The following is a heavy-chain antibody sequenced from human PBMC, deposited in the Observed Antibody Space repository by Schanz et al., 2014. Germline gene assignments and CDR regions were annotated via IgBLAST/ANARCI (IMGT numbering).Heavy chain of an antibody. D-gene: IGHD2-15*01. V-gene: IGHV3-23*01. Sequence: DVQLLESGGGLVQPGGSLRLSCAASGFTFNSYAMTWVRQAPGKGLEWVSTISASGGSTYYADSVKGRFTISRDNSKNTLYLQMNSLRAEDTAVYYCAKARRKSNCSGGRCFHYSYYGMDVWGQGTTVTVSS. J-gene: IGHJ6*02. CDR1: GFTFNSYA. CDR3: AKARRKSNCSGGRCFHYSYYGMDV. CDR2: ISASGGST.